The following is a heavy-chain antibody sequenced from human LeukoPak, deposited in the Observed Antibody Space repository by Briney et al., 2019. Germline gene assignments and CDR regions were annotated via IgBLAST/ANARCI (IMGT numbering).Heavy chain of an antibody. D-gene: IGHD1-26*01. J-gene: IGHJ4*02. CDR1: GFTFTSYA. CDR3: ARGRYGADGYYFDY. CDR2: INTNTGNP. V-gene: IGHV7-4-1*02. Sequence: GGSLRLSCAASGFTFTSYAMNWVRQAPGQGLEWMGWINTNTGNPTYAQGFTGRFVFSLDTSVSTAYLQISSLKAEDTAVYYCARGRYGADGYYFDYWGQGTLVTVSS.